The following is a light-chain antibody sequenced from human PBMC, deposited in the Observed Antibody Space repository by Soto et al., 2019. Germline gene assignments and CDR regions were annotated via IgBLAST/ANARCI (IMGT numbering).Light chain of an antibody. V-gene: IGLV3-21*02. J-gene: IGLJ2*01. Sequence: YELTQPPSVSXAPGQTARITCGXNNIEIKSVHWYQQKPGQAPVLVVYDDGDRTTGIPERFSGSKSGNTATLTTSRVEAGDEADYYCQVWDTTNPVIFGGGTKLTVL. CDR2: DDG. CDR1: NIEIKS. CDR3: QVWDTTNPVI.